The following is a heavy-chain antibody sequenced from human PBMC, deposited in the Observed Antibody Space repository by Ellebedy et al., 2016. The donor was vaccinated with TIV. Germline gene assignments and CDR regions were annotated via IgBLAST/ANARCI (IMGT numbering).Heavy chain of an antibody. Sequence: GESLKISCAASGFTFTGYEMNWVRQPPGKGLEWIAHMSVDGTTIHYADSVKGRFAISRDNAKNSLYLQMNSLRAEDTALYYCARDRGGSYFDYWGQGTLVSVS. J-gene: IGHJ4*02. CDR2: MSVDGTTI. CDR1: GFTFTGYE. CDR3: ARDRGGSYFDY. V-gene: IGHV3-48*03. D-gene: IGHD1-26*01.